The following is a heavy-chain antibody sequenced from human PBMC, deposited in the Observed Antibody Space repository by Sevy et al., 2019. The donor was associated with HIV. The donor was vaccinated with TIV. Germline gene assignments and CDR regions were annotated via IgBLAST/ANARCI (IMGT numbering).Heavy chain of an antibody. D-gene: IGHD6-19*01. CDR3: KRDAGYSTGWYPSDY. Sequence: GGSLRLSCAASGFSVSTHAMHWVRQAPGKGLEWVALISYDGSSKYYADSVKGRLTISRDNSKNTLYLQMSSLRPDDTAVYYGKRDAGYSTGWYPSDYWGQGTLVTVSS. V-gene: IGHV3-30-3*01. CDR2: ISYDGSSK. J-gene: IGHJ4*02. CDR1: GFSVSTHA.